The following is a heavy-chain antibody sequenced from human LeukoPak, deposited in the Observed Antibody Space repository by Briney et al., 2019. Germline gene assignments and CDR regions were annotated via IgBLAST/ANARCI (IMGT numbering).Heavy chain of an antibody. V-gene: IGHV1-46*01. CDR3: ARDPSLGDFWSGLDPYYFDY. J-gene: IGHJ4*02. Sequence: GASVKVSCKASGYTFTSYYMHWVRQAPGQGLEWMGIINPSGVSTSYAQKFQGRVTMTRDTSTSTVYMELSSLRSEDTAVYYCARDPSLGDFWSGLDPYYFDYWGQGTLVTVSS. CDR1: GYTFTSYY. D-gene: IGHD3-3*01. CDR2: INPSGVST.